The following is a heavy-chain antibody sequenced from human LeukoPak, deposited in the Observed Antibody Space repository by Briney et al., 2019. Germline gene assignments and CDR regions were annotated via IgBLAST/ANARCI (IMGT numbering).Heavy chain of an antibody. J-gene: IGHJ4*02. CDR1: GFTFSSYA. CDR2: ISSDGGTT. D-gene: IGHD6-13*01. V-gene: IGHV3-64*05. Sequence: GGSLRLSCAASGFTFSSYAMSWVRQAPGKGLEFVSAISSDGGTTNYADSVKGRFTISRDNSKNTLYVQMSSLRAEDTAVYYCVKPGYKSSWFDYWGQGALVTVSS. CDR3: VKPGYKSSWFDY.